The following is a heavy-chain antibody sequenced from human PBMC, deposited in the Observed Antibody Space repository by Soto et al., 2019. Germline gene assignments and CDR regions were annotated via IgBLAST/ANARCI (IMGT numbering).Heavy chain of an antibody. Sequence: GGSLRLSCAASGFTFSNYGMHWVRQAPGKGLEGVAIIWHDGNNKYYADSVRGRFIISRDNSKNRLYPQMNSLRAEDTAVYYCASDLVGASDSYGLDVWGQGTPVTVSS. CDR2: IWHDGNNK. CDR3: ASDLVGASDSYGLDV. CDR1: GFTFSNYG. D-gene: IGHD1-26*01. J-gene: IGHJ6*02. V-gene: IGHV3-33*01.